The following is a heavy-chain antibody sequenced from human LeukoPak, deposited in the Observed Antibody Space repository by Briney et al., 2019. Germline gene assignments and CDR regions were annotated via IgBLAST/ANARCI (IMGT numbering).Heavy chain of an antibody. V-gene: IGHV1-69*13. Sequence: SVKVSCKASGGTFSSYAISWVRQAPGQGLEWMGGIIPIFGTANYAQKFQGRVTITSDESTSTAYTELSSLRSEDTAVYYCARAVRFLEGWGGSWFDPWGQGTLVTVCS. CDR3: ARAVRFLEGWGGSWFDP. CDR2: IIPIFGTA. J-gene: IGHJ5*02. CDR1: GGTFSSYA. D-gene: IGHD3-3*01.